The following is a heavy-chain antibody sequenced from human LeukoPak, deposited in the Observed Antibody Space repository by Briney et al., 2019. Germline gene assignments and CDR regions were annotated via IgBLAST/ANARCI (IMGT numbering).Heavy chain of an antibody. Sequence: GGSLRLSCAASGFTFSSYEMNWVRQAPGKGLEWVSYISSSGSTIYYADSVKGRFTISGDNAKNSLYLQMNSLRAEDTAVYYCARLRDYSWFDPWGQGTLVTVSS. CDR3: ARLRDYSWFDP. V-gene: IGHV3-48*03. CDR1: GFTFSSYE. J-gene: IGHJ5*02. CDR2: ISSSGSTI. D-gene: IGHD3/OR15-3a*01.